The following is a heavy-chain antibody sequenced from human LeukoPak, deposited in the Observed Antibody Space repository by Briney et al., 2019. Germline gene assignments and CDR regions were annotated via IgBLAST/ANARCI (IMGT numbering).Heavy chain of an antibody. V-gene: IGHV4-30-4*08. CDR1: GGSISSGDYY. CDR3: ARHKGPRGRDGYKYRWFDP. J-gene: IGHJ5*02. D-gene: IGHD5-24*01. CDR2: IYYSGST. Sequence: PSETLSLTCTVSGGSISSGDYYWSWIRQPPGKGLEWIGYIYYSGSTYYNPSLKSRVTISVDTSKNQFSLKLSSVTAADTAMYYCARHKGPRGRDGYKYRWFDPWGQGTLVTVSS.